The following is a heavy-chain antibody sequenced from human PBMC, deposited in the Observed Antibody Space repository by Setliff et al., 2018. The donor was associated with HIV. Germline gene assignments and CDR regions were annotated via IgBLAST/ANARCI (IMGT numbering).Heavy chain of an antibody. CDR1: GGSFSGFY. CDR3: ARGRKKTLAVSGTRYFDF. D-gene: IGHD6-19*01. J-gene: IGHJ4*02. CDR2: VTHSRTT. V-gene: IGHV4-34*01. Sequence: SETLSLTCAVYGGSFSGFYWTFIRQSPGKGLEWIGEVTHSRTTTYDPSLKRRITISVDTSKNQFSLKLTSVTAADMGVYYCARGRKKTLAVSGTRYFDFWGQGTLVTVSS.